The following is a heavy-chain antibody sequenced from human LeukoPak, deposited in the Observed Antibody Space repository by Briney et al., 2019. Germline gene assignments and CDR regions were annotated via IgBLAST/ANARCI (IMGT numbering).Heavy chain of an antibody. D-gene: IGHD1-1*01. CDR2: ISSSGNI. CDR1: GFTLSSYE. Sequence: GGSLRLSCAASGFTLSSYEMRWARQAPGKGLEWVSYISSSGNIYYADSVKGRFTISRDDAKNSLYLQMNSLTVEDTAVYYCARVVLNLDPWGQGTLVTVSS. V-gene: IGHV3-48*03. CDR3: ARVVLNLDP. J-gene: IGHJ5*02.